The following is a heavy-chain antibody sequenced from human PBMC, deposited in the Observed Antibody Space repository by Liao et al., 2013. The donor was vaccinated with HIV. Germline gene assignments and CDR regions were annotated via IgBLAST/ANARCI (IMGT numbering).Heavy chain of an antibody. CDR1: GGSISSSNYY. V-gene: IGHV4-39*07. D-gene: IGHD3-10*01. J-gene: IGHJ4*02. Sequence: QLQLQESGPGLVQPSETLSLTCTVSGGSISSSNYYWGWIRQPPGKGLEWIGSVSHSGTTFYNPSLKSRVTISLDTSKSQFSLNLNSVTAADTAVYYCARGFWGSGLDSWGQGTLVTVSS. CDR3: ARGFWGSGLDS. CDR2: VSHSGTT.